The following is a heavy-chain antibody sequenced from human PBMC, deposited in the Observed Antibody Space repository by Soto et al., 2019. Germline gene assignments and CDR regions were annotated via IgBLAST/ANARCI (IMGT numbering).Heavy chain of an antibody. V-gene: IGHV1-18*04. CDR3: ARDREYYDDSSGNYYYHSGLDV. CDR2: ISGYNGNT. Sequence: QVQLVESGAEVKKPGASVKVSCKASGYTFTDYGISWVRQAPGQGLEWMGWISGYNGNTKYAQKFQGRVTMTTDTPTNTAYMELRRLRSDDTAVYYCARDREYYDDSSGNYYYHSGLDVWCQGTTVSVS. J-gene: IGHJ6*02. CDR1: GYTFTDYG. D-gene: IGHD3-22*01.